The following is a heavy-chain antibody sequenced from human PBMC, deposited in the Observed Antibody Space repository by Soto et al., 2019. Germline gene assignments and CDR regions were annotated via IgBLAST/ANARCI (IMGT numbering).Heavy chain of an antibody. V-gene: IGHV5-10-1*01. D-gene: IGHD3-22*01. J-gene: IGHJ3*02. CDR2: IDPSDSYT. CDR1: GYSFTSYW. CDR3: ARIYYDTPGTFDI. Sequence: GESLKISCKGSGYSFTSYWITWVRQMPGKGLEWMGRIDPSDSYTNYSPSFQGHVSISADKSINIAFLQWSSLKASDTAMYYCARIYYDTPGTFDIWGQGTLVTVSS.